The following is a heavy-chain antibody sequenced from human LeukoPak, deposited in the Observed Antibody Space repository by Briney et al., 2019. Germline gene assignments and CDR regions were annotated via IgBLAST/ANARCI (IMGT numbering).Heavy chain of an antibody. J-gene: IGHJ4*02. CDR3: ARHEWYYGSGSYYADY. CDR1: GGSISSSSYY. D-gene: IGHD3-10*01. CDR2: IYYSGST. Sequence: SETLSLTCTVSGGSISSSSYYWGWIRQPPGKGLEWIGSIYYSGSTYYNPSLKSRVTISVDTSKNQFSPKLSSVTAADTAVYYCARHEWYYGSGSYYADYWGQGTLVTVSS. V-gene: IGHV4-39*01.